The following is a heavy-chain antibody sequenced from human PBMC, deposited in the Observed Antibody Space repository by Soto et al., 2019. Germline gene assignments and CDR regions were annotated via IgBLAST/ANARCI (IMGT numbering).Heavy chain of an antibody. J-gene: IGHJ6*02. CDR3: ARTYHYASGGKTYSYYGMDV. D-gene: IGHD3-22*01. V-gene: IGHV1-69*05. CDR1: GGTFDNYA. Sequence: QVQLVQSGAEVKKPGSSVKVSCKASGGTFDNYAITWVRQAPGQGLEWMAGIIPMLDSANYAEKFQDRVTVTSAESTGTAYMEVRSLRSEDTAVYYCARTYHYASGGKTYSYYGMDVWGQGTTVTVSS. CDR2: IIPMLDSA.